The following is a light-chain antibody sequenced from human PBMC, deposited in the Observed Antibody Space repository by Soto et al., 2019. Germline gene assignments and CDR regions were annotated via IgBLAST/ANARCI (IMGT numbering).Light chain of an antibody. CDR1: SSVVGGYNY. CDR2: DVS. V-gene: IGLV2-14*01. Sequence: QSVLTQPASVSGSPGQSITISCTGTSSVVGGYNYVSWYQQHPGKAPKLMIYDVSNRPSGVSNRFSGSKSGNTASLTISGLQAEDEADYYCSSNTSSSSYVFGTGTKVTVL. J-gene: IGLJ1*01. CDR3: SSNTSSSSYV.